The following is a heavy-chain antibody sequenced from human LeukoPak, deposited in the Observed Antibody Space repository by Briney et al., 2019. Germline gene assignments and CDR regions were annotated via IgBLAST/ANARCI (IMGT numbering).Heavy chain of an antibody. V-gene: IGHV3-21*01. CDR1: GFTFSSYS. CDR3: ARDEYDILTGHYVGAY. J-gene: IGHJ4*02. D-gene: IGHD3-9*01. Sequence: GESLRLSCAASGFTFSSYSMNWVRQAPGKGLEWVSSISSSSSYIYYADSVKGRFTISRDNAKNSLYLQMDSLRAEDTALYYCARDEYDILTGHYVGAYWGQGTLVTVSS. CDR2: ISSSSSYI.